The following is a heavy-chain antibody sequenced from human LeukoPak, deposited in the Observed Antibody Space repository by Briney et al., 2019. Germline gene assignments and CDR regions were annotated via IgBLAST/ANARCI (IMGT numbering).Heavy chain of an antibody. CDR2: IYYSGGT. CDR3: ARHMVGAIDY. D-gene: IGHD1-26*01. Sequence: IPSETLSLTCTVSGGSISSSSYYWGWIRQPPGKGLEWIGSIYYSGGTYYNPSLKSRVTISVDTSKNQFSLKLSSVTAADTAVYYCARHMVGAIDYWGQGTLVTVSS. CDR1: GGSISSSSYY. J-gene: IGHJ4*02. V-gene: IGHV4-39*01.